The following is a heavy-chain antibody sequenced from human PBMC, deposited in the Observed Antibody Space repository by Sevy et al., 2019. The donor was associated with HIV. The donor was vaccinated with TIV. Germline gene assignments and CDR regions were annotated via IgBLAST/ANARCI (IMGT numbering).Heavy chain of an antibody. CDR1: GGSISSSSYY. CDR2: IYYSGST. Sequence: SETLSLTCTVSGGSISSSSYYWGWIRQPPGKGLEWIGSIYYSGSTYYNPSLKSRVTISVDTSKNQFSLKLSSVTAADTAVYYCASRLRLGELSSTRKGDYWGQGTLVTVSS. V-gene: IGHV4-39*01. D-gene: IGHD3-16*02. CDR3: ASRLRLGELSSTRKGDY. J-gene: IGHJ4*02.